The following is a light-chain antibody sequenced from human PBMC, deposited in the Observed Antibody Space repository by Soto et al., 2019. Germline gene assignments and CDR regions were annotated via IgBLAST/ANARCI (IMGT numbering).Light chain of an antibody. CDR1: QSVSSSY. Sequence: EIVLTQSPGILSLSPGDRATLSYRASQSVSSSYLAWYQQKPGQAPRLLIYGASSRATGIPDRFSGSGSGTDFTLTISRLEPEDFAVYYCQQYGRWWTFGQGTKVEIK. CDR2: GAS. V-gene: IGKV3-20*01. J-gene: IGKJ1*01. CDR3: QQYGRWWT.